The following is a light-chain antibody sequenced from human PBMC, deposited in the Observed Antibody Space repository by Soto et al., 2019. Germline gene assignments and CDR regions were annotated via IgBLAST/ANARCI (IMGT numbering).Light chain of an antibody. CDR2: QDN. Sequence: SYELTQPPSVSVSPGQTASITCSGDKLGDKYAFWYQQKPGQSPVLVIYQDNKRPSGIPERFSGSNSGNTATLTISGTQAMDEADYYCQAWDGNTEVFGTGTKVTV. CDR1: KLGDKY. J-gene: IGLJ1*01. V-gene: IGLV3-1*01. CDR3: QAWDGNTEV.